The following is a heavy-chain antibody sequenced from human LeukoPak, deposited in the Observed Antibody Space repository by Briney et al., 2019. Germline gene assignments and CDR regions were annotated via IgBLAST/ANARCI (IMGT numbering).Heavy chain of an antibody. Sequence: AAVTVSLKSSGYTFTSYSISWVRQAPGQGLEWMGWMNDSNGNTRDAQKLHGRVTMTTDTSSRTAYMELRSLSSIDPAVYYCARARAYRYLNWFDPWGKGTLVPVSS. V-gene: IGHV1-18*01. J-gene: IGHJ5*02. CDR3: ARARAYRYLNWFDP. CDR2: MNDSNGNT. CDR1: GYTFTSYS. D-gene: IGHD5-18*01.